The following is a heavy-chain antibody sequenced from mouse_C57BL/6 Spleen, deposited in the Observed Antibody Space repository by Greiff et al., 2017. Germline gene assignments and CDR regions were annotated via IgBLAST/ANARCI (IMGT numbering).Heavy chain of an antibody. CDR2: IDPETGGT. V-gene: IGHV1-15*01. D-gene: IGHD1-1*01. Sequence: VQLQQSGAELVRPGASVTLSCKASGYTFTDYEMHWVEQTPVHGLEWIGAIDPETGGTAYNQKFKGKAILTADKSSSTAYMELRSLTSEDSAVYYGTRSGTTVVANWYFDVWGTGTTVTVSS. CDR3: TRSGTTVVANWYFDV. J-gene: IGHJ1*03. CDR1: GYTFTDYE.